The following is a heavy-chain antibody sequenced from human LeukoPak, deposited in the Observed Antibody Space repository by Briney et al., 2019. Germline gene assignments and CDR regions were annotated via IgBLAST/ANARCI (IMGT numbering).Heavy chain of an antibody. CDR1: GFTFSSHA. CDR2: ISSNGGNT. J-gene: IGHJ4*02. V-gene: IGHV3-64*01. Sequence: PGGSLRLSCAASGFTFSSHAMYWVRQAPGKGLEFVSVISSNGGNTYYPNSVKGRFTISRDNSKNTLYLQMNSLRAEDTAVYYCATRRYWGQGTLVTVSS. CDR3: ATRRY.